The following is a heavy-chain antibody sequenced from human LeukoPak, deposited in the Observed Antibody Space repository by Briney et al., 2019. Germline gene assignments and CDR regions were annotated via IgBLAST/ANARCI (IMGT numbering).Heavy chain of an antibody. CDR2: IYPGDSDT. Sequence: GEALKISFQGPCYSLTSYWIGWVREMPGKGLEWMGIIYPGDSDTRYSPSFQGQVTISADKSISTAYLQWGSLKASDTAMYYCARRPYDSSGYYRDDSFDIWGQGTMVTVSS. CDR1: CYSLTSYW. J-gene: IGHJ3*02. CDR3: ARRPYDSSGYYRDDSFDI. D-gene: IGHD3-22*01. V-gene: IGHV5-51*01.